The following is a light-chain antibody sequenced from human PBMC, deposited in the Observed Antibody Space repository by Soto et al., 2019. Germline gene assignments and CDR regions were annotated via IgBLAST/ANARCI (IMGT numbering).Light chain of an antibody. J-gene: IGKJ4*01. V-gene: IGKV3-20*01. Sequence: EIMLTQSPGTLSLSPGERATLSCRASQSIANNDLAWYQQKPGQPPRLLIYGASSRATGISDRFSGSGSGTDFTLSISRLEPEDFAVYYCQQYGSSPALTFGGGNKVEIK. CDR1: QSIANND. CDR2: GAS. CDR3: QQYGSSPALT.